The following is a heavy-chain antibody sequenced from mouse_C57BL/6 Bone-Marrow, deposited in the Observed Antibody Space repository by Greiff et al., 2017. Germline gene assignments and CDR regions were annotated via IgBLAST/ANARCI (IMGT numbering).Heavy chain of an antibody. CDR3: ARRGVTGAMDY. CDR2: ISNLAYSI. V-gene: IGHV5-15*01. D-gene: IGHD2-2*01. J-gene: IGHJ4*01. CDR1: GFTFSDYG. Sequence: EVQLQESGGGLVQPGGSLKLSCAASGFTFSDYGMAWVRQAPRKGPEWVAFISNLAYSIYYADTVTGRFTISRENAKNTLYLEMSSLRSEDTAMYYCARRGVTGAMDYWGQGTSVTVSS.